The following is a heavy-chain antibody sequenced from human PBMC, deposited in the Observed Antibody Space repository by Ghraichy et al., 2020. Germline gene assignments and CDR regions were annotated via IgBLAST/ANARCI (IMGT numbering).Heavy chain of an antibody. Sequence: ESLNISCAVYGGSFSGYYWSWIRQPPGKGLEWIGEINHSGSTNYNPSLKSRVTISVDTSKNQFSLKLSSVTAADTAVYYCARGTIPKYSSSWRPLLYWGQGTLVTVSS. CDR2: INHSGST. V-gene: IGHV4-34*01. J-gene: IGHJ4*02. D-gene: IGHD6-13*01. CDR1: GGSFSGYY. CDR3: ARGTIPKYSSSWRPLLY.